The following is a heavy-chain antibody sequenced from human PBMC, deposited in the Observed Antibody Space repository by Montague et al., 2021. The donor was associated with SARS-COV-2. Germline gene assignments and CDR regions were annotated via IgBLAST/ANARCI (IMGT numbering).Heavy chain of an antibody. J-gene: IGHJ3*02. CDR2: TSYRSKWIN. CDR1: GDSVSSVRAA. CDR3: AREGVHAFDI. V-gene: IGHV6-1*01. Sequence: CAISGDSVSSVRAAWNWIRQTPSRGLEWLGRTSYRSKWINHYAVSLESRMSITPDTSTNQFSLNLSFVTPDDTAVYYCAREGVHAFDIWGQGKPVIFSS.